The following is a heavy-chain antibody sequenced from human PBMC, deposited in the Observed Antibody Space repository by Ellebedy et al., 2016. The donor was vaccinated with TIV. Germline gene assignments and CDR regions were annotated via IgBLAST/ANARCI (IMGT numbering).Heavy chain of an antibody. CDR2: IIPIFGTA. Sequence: SVKVSXXASGGTFSSYAISWVRQAPGQGLEWMGGIIPIFGTANYAQKLQGRVTITADESTSTAYMELSSLRSEDTAVYYCARDAPKVTGTTYFDYWGQGTLVTVSS. D-gene: IGHD1-7*01. V-gene: IGHV1-69*13. J-gene: IGHJ4*02. CDR1: GGTFSSYA. CDR3: ARDAPKVTGTTYFDY.